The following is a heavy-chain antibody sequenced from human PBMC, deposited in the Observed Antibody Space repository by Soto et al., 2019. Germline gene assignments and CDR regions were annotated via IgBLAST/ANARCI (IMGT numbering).Heavy chain of an antibody. CDR3: ARGGYDFWSGYYTNYYYYYMDV. D-gene: IGHD3-3*01. CDR2: IKQDGSKK. Sequence: EVQLVESGGGLVQPGGSLRLSCAASGFTFSSHWMSWVRQAPGKGLEWVANIKQDGSKKYYVDSVKGRFTISRDNAKNSLYLQMNSLRAEDTAVYYCARGGYDFWSGYYTNYYYYYMDVWGKGTTVTVSS. V-gene: IGHV3-7*01. J-gene: IGHJ6*03. CDR1: GFTFSSHW.